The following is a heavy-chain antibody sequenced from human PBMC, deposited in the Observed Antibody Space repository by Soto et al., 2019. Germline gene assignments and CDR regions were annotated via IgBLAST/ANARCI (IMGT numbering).Heavy chain of an antibody. J-gene: IGHJ4*02. D-gene: IGHD6-19*01. V-gene: IGHV3-48*03. CDR3: ARDRGIAVAGTDY. Sequence: EVQLVESGGGLVQPGGSLRLSCAASGFTFSSYEMNWVRQAPGKGLEWVSYISSSGSTIYYADSVKGRFTISRDNVKNSLYLQMNSLRAEDTAVYYCARDRGIAVAGTDYWGQGTLVTVSS. CDR1: GFTFSSYE. CDR2: ISSSGSTI.